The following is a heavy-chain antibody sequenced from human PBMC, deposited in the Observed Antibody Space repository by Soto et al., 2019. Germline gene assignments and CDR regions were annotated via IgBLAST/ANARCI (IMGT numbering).Heavy chain of an antibody. J-gene: IGHJ4*02. CDR2: IGGSGRTT. Sequence: LRLSCAASAFTFNNYAMSWVRQAPGKGLEWVSGIGGSGRTTYYADSVKGRFTISRDNSNNTLFLQMNSLRAEDTAVYYCAKSRYSDSSGDFYDYWGQGTLVTVSS. CDR1: AFTFNNYA. CDR3: AKSRYSDSSGDFYDY. V-gene: IGHV3-23*01. D-gene: IGHD3-22*01.